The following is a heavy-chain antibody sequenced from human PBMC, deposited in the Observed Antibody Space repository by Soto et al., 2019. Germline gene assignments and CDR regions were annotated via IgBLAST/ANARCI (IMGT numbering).Heavy chain of an antibody. D-gene: IGHD2-21*01. V-gene: IGHV1-18*01. CDR2: ISAYSGSA. Sequence: ASVKVSCKASGYTFTSYGITWVRQAPGQGLEWMGWISAYSGSANYAQKLQGRVTMTADESTNTAYMELRSLRSDDTAVYYCARGGDGYNFGAVYWGQGTPVTVSS. CDR1: GYTFTSYG. J-gene: IGHJ4*02. CDR3: ARGGDGYNFGAVY.